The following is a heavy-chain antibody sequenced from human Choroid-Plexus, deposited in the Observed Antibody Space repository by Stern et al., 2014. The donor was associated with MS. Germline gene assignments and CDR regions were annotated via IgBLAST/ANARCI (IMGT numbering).Heavy chain of an antibody. CDR3: ARDTARGGQCEPRLKPPCRGA. CDR2: TRNKANSYTT. D-gene: IGHD3-10*01. V-gene: IGHV3-72*01. J-gene: IGHJ1*01. Sequence: EVQLVESGGGLVQPGGSLRLSCAASGFTFSDHYMDWVRQAPGKGLEWVGRTRNKANSYTTEYAASVKGRFTISRDDSKNSLYLQMNSLKTEDTAVYYCARDTARGGQCEPRLKPPCRGARG. CDR1: GFTFSDHY.